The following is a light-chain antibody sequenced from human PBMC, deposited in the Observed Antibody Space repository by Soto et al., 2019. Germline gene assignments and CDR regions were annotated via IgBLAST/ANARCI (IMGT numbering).Light chain of an antibody. V-gene: IGLV2-8*01. J-gene: IGLJ3*02. CDR1: SSDIGAYNY. CDR3: TSYVGSDIWV. Sequence: QSALTQPPSASGSPGQSVTISCTGTSSDIGAYNYVSWYQQYPGKAPKLMIYEVSKRPSGGADRFSGSKSGNTASLTVSGLQAEHEADYYCTSYVGSDIWVFGGGTKLTVL. CDR2: EVS.